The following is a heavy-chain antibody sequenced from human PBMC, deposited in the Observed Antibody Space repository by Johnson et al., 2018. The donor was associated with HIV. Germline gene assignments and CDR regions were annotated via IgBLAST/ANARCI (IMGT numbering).Heavy chain of an antibody. CDR2: IAHDESIT. D-gene: IGHD6-19*01. V-gene: IGHV3-30*02. CDR1: GFTFADYG. Sequence: QEQLVESGGGVVQPGGSLRLSCAASGFTFADYGMHWVRQPPGKGLEWVAFIAHDESITHYADSVKGRFTMSRDNSKNTLYLHMKSLRPEDTSIYYCAKDDNLGVWYSDAFDVWGQGTVVTVSS. CDR3: AKDDNLGVWYSDAFDV. J-gene: IGHJ3*01.